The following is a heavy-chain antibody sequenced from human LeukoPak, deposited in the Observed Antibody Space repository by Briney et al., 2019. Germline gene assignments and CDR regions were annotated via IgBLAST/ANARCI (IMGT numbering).Heavy chain of an antibody. CDR1: GYTFNNFG. V-gene: IGHV1-18*01. Sequence: ASVNVPCKASGYTFNNFGISWVRQAPGQGLEWMGWISALNGNANYAYKFRGRVTLTRDTSTGTAYMELRSLKSDDTAVYYCARDEQYQLMILDFWGQGTLITVSS. CDR2: ISALNGNA. CDR3: ARDEQYQLMILDF. J-gene: IGHJ4*02. D-gene: IGHD3-16*01.